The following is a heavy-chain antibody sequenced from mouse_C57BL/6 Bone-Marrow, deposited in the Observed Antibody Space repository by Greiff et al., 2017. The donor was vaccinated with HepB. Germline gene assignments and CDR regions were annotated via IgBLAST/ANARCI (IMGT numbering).Heavy chain of an antibody. J-gene: IGHJ3*01. CDR2: ISSGGDYI. V-gene: IGHV5-9-1*02. CDR3: TREPWDWFAY. Sequence: EVMLVESGEGLVKPGGSLKLSCAASGFTFSSYAMSWVRQTPEKRLEWVAYISSGGDYIYYADTVKGRFTISRDTARNTLYLQMSSLKSEDTAMYYCTREPWDWFAYWGQGTLVTVSA. D-gene: IGHD4-1*01. CDR1: GFTFSSYA.